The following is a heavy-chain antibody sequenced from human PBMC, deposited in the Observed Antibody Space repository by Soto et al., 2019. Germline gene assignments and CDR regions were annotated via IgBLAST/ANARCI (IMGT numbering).Heavy chain of an antibody. CDR2: IWYDGSNK. V-gene: IGHV3-33*01. D-gene: IGHD3-16*02. CDR1: GFTFSSYG. Sequence: GGSLRLSCAASGFTFSSYGMHWVRQAPGKGLEWVAVIWYDGSNKYYADSVKGRFTISRDNSKNTLYLQMNSLRAEDTAVYYCARSVGPRGELSPPGWFDPWGQGTLVTVSS. J-gene: IGHJ5*02. CDR3: ARSVGPRGELSPPGWFDP.